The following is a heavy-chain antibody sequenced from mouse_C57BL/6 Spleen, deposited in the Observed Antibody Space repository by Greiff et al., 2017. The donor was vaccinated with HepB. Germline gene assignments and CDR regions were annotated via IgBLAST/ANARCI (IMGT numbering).Heavy chain of an antibody. D-gene: IGHD1-1*01. J-gene: IGHJ1*03. CDR1: GYAFSSSW. CDR2: IYPGDGDT. Sequence: VQLQQSGPELVKPGASVKISCKASGYAFSSSWMNWVKQRPGKGLEWIGRIYPGDGDTNYNGKFKGKATLTAAKSSSTAYMQLSSLTSEDSAVYFWARDYGSSYWYFDVWGTRTTVTVSS. V-gene: IGHV1-82*01. CDR3: ARDYGSSYWYFDV.